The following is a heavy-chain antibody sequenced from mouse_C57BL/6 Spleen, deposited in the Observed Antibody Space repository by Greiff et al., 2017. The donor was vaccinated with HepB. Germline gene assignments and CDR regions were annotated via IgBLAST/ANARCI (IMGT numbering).Heavy chain of an antibody. J-gene: IGHJ4*01. V-gene: IGHV5-17*01. CDR2: ISSGSSTI. D-gene: IGHD1-1*01. CDR3: ARHPYYGSSYDAMDY. Sequence: EVQLVESGGGLVKPGGSLKLSCAASGFTFSDYGMHWVRQAPETGLEWVAYISSGSSTIYYADTVKGRFTISRDNAKNTLFLQMTSLRSEDTAMYYCARHPYYGSSYDAMDYWGQGTAVTVSS. CDR1: GFTFSDYG.